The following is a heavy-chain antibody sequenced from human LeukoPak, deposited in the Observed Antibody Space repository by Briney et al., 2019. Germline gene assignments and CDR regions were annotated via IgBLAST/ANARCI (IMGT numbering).Heavy chain of an antibody. CDR1: GFTVTSNF. V-gene: IGHV3-66*01. CDR2: MYDRGDT. D-gene: IGHD3-22*01. Sequence: SGGSLRLSCAVSGFTVTSNFMSWVRQAPGKGLEWVSVMYDRGDTYYAGSVKGRFTISRDNAKNSLYLQMNSLRAEDTAVYYCARDWYYYDSSGYYDWFDPWGQGTLVTVSS. J-gene: IGHJ5*02. CDR3: ARDWYYYDSSGYYDWFDP.